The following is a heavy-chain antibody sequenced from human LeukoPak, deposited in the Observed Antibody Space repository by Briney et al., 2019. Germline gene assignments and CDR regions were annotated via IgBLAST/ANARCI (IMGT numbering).Heavy chain of an antibody. CDR1: GGSISSSSYY. Sequence: PSETLSLTCTVSGGSISSSSYYWGWIRQPPGKGLEWIGSIYYSGSTYYNPSLKSRVTISVDTSKNQFSLKLSSVTAADTAVYYCARDGVTAAYYGSGSYLSATFDYWGQGILVTVSS. V-gene: IGHV4-39*07. J-gene: IGHJ4*02. D-gene: IGHD3-10*01. CDR2: IYYSGST. CDR3: ARDGVTAAYYGSGSYLSATFDY.